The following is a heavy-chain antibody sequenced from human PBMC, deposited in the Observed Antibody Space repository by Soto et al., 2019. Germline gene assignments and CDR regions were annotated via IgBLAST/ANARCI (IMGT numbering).Heavy chain of an antibody. CDR3: ARGGEFYVLDV. CDR2: KHTSGTT. CDR1: GGSISGYY. J-gene: IGHJ6*02. D-gene: IGHD3-16*01. V-gene: IGHV4-4*07. Sequence: SETLSLTCTVSGGSISGYYWTWIRQPAGKGLEWIGRKHTSGTTNYNPSLKSRVTMSIDTSTNQFSLNRSSVTAADTAVYYCARGGEFYVLDVWGQGTTVTVSS.